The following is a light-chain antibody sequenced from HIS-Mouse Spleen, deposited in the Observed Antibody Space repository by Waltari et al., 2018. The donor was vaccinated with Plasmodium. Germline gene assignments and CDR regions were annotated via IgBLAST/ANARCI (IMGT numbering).Light chain of an antibody. V-gene: IGKV1-9*01. CDR3: QQLNSYPMT. CDR1: QGISSY. J-gene: IGKJ5*01. Sequence: DIQLTQSPSFLSASVGDRVTITCRASQGISSYLAWYQQKPGKAPKLLIYAASTLQSGVPSRFSGSGSGTEVTTTSSSLQPEDFATYYCQQLNSYPMTFGQGTRLEIK. CDR2: AAS.